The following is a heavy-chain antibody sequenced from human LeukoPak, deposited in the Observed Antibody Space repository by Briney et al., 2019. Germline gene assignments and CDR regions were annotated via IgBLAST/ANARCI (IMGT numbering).Heavy chain of an antibody. CDR2: IIPIFGTA. J-gene: IGHJ5*02. D-gene: IGHD3-22*01. CDR1: GGTFSSYA. V-gene: IGHV1-69*06. Sequence: SVKVSCKASGGTFSSYAISWVRQAPGQGLEWMGGIIPIFGTANYAQKFQGRVTVTADKSTSTAYMELSSLRSEDTAVYYCARDHYDSSGYLDPWGQGTLVTVSS. CDR3: ARDHYDSSGYLDP.